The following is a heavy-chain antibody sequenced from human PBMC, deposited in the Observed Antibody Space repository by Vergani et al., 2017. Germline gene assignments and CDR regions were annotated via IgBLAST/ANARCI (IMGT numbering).Heavy chain of an antibody. D-gene: IGHD3-22*01. CDR2: IHPADSDT. CDR1: GYSITNYW. V-gene: IGHV5-51*01. Sequence: EVQLVPSGAEVKKPGESLQISCQISGYSITNYWIGWVRQMPGKGLEWMGIIHPADSDTRYSPSFQGQVTMSVDKSISTAYLPRGSLRASDSAMYYCATLYGLDSSGSKDFDYWGQGTLVTVSS. J-gene: IGHJ4*02. CDR3: ATLYGLDSSGSKDFDY.